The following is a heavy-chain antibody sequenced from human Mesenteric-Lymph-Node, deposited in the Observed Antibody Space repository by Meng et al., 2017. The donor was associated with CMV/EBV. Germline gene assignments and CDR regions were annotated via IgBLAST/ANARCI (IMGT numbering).Heavy chain of an antibody. CDR2: IKQDGSEK. J-gene: IGHJ4*02. D-gene: IGHD3-22*01. V-gene: IGHV3-7*01. CDR1: GFTFSSYL. CDR3: AREGYYDSSGYNFDY. Sequence: GGSLRLSCAASGFTFSSYLMNWVRQAPGKGLEWVANIKQDGSEKYYVDSVKGRFTISRDNAKNSLYLQMNSLRAEDTAVYYCAREGYYDSSGYNFDYWGQGTLVTVSS.